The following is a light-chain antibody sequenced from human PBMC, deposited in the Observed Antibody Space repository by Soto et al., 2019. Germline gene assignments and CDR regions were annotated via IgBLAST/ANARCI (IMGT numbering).Light chain of an antibody. CDR2: AAS. V-gene: IGKV1-39*01. Sequence: IQMTQPPSSLSASVGDIVTITCRASQSIGKYLSWFQQTPGNAPKLLIYAASGLQSGVPSRFSGSGSGTDFTLTINSLQREDFATYYCQQTYNTPLTFGGGTKVDTK. CDR3: QQTYNTPLT. CDR1: QSIGKY. J-gene: IGKJ4*01.